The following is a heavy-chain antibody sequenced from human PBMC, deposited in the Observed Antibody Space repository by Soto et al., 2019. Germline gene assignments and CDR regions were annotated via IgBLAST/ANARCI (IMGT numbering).Heavy chain of an antibody. V-gene: IGHV3-11*06. J-gene: IGHJ4*02. CDR1: GLTFSDYY. D-gene: IGHD5-18*01. Sequence: QVQLVKSGGGLVKPGGSLRLSCSASGLTFSDYYMTWIRQAPGKGLEWVSYISSTSSHTNYADSVEGRFTISRDNAKNSLYLQMNSLRAEDTAVYYCARAASELDYWGQGTLVTVSP. CDR3: ARAASELDY. CDR2: ISSTSSHT.